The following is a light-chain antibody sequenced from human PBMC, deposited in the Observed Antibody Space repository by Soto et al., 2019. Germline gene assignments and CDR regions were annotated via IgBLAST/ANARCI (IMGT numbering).Light chain of an antibody. CDR3: QQYGSSPLYT. CDR2: AAS. Sequence: EIVLTQSPGTLSMSPGERATLSCRASQSVTSSYIAWYQQKPGQAPRLLIYAASSRATGIPDRFSGSGSGTDFTLTISRLEPEDFAVYYCQQYGSSPLYTYGQGTKQEIK. CDR1: QSVTSSY. V-gene: IGKV3-20*01. J-gene: IGKJ2*01.